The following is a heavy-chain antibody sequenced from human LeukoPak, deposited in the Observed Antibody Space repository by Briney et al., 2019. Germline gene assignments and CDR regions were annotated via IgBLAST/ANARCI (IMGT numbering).Heavy chain of an antibody. CDR1: GYYFTDYW. CDR2: IYAGDSET. CDR3: ARSVDRRGDGCYPNWFDS. Sequence: GESLKISCKASGYYFTDYWLGWVRQMPGKGLEWMGIIYAGDSETRYSPSFQGQVTISADKSITTAYLQWDSLKASDTAMYYCARSVDRRGDGCYPNWFDSWGQGTLVTVSS. V-gene: IGHV5-51*01. D-gene: IGHD3-22*01. J-gene: IGHJ5*01.